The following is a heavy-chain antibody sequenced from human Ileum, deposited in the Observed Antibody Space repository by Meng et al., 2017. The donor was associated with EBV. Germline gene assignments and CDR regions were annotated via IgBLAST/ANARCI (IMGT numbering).Heavy chain of an antibody. CDR1: CGSFNGYY. CDR3: ARGVYGPTTRGREYFIH. Sequence: EHLQWGCRGLLRPSDALSLPWGVYCGSFNGYYWTWIRQPPGKGLEWIGEINHSGSTNYNPSLKSRVIISVDTSKNQFSLNLSSVTAADTAVYYCARGVYGPTTRGREYFIHWGRGTLVTVSS. D-gene: IGHD2-8*01. J-gene: IGHJ1*01. V-gene: IGHV4-34*01. CDR2: INHSGST.